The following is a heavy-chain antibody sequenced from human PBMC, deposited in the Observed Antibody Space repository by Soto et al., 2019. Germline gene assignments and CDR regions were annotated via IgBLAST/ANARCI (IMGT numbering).Heavy chain of an antibody. J-gene: IGHJ4*02. D-gene: IGHD3-10*01. CDR1: GFTVSNNY. Sequence: EVQLVESGGGLIQPGGSLRLSCAVSGFTVSNNYMSWVRQAPGKGLEGVSVIYSGGYTAYGDSVKGRFTISRDNSKNTLYTQKKRLRAHPTAVYSWGPRPGGGGYWGQGTLVTVSS. CDR2: IYSGGYT. CDR3: GPRPGGGGY. V-gene: IGHV3-53*01.